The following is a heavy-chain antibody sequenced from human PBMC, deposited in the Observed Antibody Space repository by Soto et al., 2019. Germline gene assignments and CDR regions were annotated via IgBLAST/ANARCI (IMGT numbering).Heavy chain of an antibody. D-gene: IGHD3-10*01. V-gene: IGHV4-31*03. CDR1: GGSINSGDYY. Sequence: QVQLQESGPGLVKTSQTLSLTCTVSGGSINSGDYYWSWIRQHPGKGLEWIGYIYYSGSTYYNPSLKSRVTISVDTSKNQCSLKLSSVTDADTAVYYCAREEVAYYGSGSYNWCDPWGQGTLVTVSS. CDR3: AREEVAYYGSGSYNWCDP. CDR2: IYYSGST. J-gene: IGHJ5*02.